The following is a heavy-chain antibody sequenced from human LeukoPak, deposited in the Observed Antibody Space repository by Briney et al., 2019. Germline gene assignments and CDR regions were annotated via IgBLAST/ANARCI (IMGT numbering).Heavy chain of an antibody. J-gene: IGHJ4*02. D-gene: IGHD1-1*01. V-gene: IGHV1-69*02. Sequence: ASVKVSCKASGGTFSSYTISWVRQAPGQGLEWMGRIIPILGIANYARKFQGRVTITADKSTSTAYMELSSLRSEDTAVYYCARDHGTAFSVYWGQGTLVTVSS. CDR1: GGTFSSYT. CDR3: ARDHGTAFSVY. CDR2: IIPILGIA.